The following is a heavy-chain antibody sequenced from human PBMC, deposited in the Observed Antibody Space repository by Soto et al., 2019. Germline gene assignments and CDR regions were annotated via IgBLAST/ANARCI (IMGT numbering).Heavy chain of an antibody. J-gene: IGHJ4*02. CDR3: ARVRMVRGVFDY. CDR1: GDSVSSNSAA. V-gene: IGHV6-1*01. CDR2: TYYRSKWYH. Sequence: PSQTLSLTCAISGDSVSSNSAAWNWIRQSPSRGLEWLRRTYYRSKWYHDYAVSVKSRITINPDTSKNQFSLQLNSVTPEDAAVYYCARVRMVRGVFDYWGQGTLVTVSS. D-gene: IGHD3-10*01.